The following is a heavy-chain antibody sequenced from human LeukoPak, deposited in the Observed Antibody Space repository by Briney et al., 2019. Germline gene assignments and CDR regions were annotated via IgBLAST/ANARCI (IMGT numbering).Heavy chain of an antibody. V-gene: IGHV3-30*04. D-gene: IGHD1-7*01. CDR1: GFTFSSYS. J-gene: IGHJ3*02. CDR2: ISNDGRNK. Sequence: GGSLRLSCAASGFTFSSYSMHWVRQAPGKGLEWVALISNDGRNKYYADSVKGRFTISRDNSKNTLYLQMDSLRTEDTAVHYCAREDGNFHDAFDIRGQGTMVTVSS. CDR3: AREDGNFHDAFDI.